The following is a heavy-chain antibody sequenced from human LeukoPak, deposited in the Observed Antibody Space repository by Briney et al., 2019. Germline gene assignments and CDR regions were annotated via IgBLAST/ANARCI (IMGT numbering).Heavy chain of an antibody. V-gene: IGHV1-2*02. D-gene: IGHD3-10*01. CDR3: ARDRSVITVPRGIID. CDR2: INPDSGDT. J-gene: IGHJ4*02. CDR1: GFTFTGYY. Sequence: ASVKVSCKGSGFTFTGYYLHWVRQAPAQGLEWLGWINPDSGDTKYAQRFQGRVIVTRDKSASTVYMELSGLRSDDTATYFCARDRSVITVPRGIIDWGQGTLVTVFS.